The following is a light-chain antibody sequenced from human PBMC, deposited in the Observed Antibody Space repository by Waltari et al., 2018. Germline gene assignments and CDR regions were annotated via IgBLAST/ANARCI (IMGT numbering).Light chain of an antibody. CDR3: ASRGASKV. J-gene: IGLJ2*01. Sequence: QSALTQPPSASGSPGQSVTISCTGTSSDVGAYKYVSWYQQHPGKAPKLLIYEVSKSASGVPARFSGSKSGNTASLTVSGLQAEDEADYYCASRGASKVFGGGTKLTVL. CDR1: SSDVGAYKY. V-gene: IGLV2-8*01. CDR2: EVS.